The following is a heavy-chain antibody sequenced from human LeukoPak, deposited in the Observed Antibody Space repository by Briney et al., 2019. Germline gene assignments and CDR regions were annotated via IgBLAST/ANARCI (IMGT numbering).Heavy chain of an antibody. CDR1: GFTFSNFP. CDR3: AKAIFFGSGSYYAY. CDR2: ISIDGGSA. Sequence: PGGSLRLSCSAPGFTFSNFPMHWVRQAPGMGLEYVSAISIDGGSAYYADSVKGRFTISRDNSKNTLYLQMNSLRVEDTAVYYCAKAIFFGSGSYYAYWGQGTLVTVSS. D-gene: IGHD3-22*01. V-gene: IGHV3-64D*09. J-gene: IGHJ4*02.